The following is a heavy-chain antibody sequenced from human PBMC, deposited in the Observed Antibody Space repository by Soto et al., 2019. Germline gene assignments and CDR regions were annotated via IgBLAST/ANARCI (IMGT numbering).Heavy chain of an antibody. Sequence: GASVKVSCKASGGTFSSYAISWVRQAPGQGLEWMGGIIPIFGTANYAQKFQGRVTITADESTSTAYMELSSLRSEDTVVYYCARVRITISTYYYYGMDVWGQGTTVTVSS. CDR1: GGTFSSYA. J-gene: IGHJ6*02. CDR2: IIPIFGTA. CDR3: ARVRITISTYYYYGMDV. V-gene: IGHV1-69*13. D-gene: IGHD3-9*01.